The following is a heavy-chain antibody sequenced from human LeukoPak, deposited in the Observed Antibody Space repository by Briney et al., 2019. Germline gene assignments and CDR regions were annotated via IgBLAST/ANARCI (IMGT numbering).Heavy chain of an antibody. CDR2: ISAYNGNT. D-gene: IGHD3-16*02. CDR1: GYTFTSYG. V-gene: IGHV1-18*01. CDR3: ARGRYYDYVWGSYRSYYFDY. J-gene: IGHJ4*02. Sequence: ASVKVSCTASGYTFTSYGISWVRQAPGQGLEWMGWISAYNGNTNYAQKLQGRVTMTTDTSTSTAYMELRSLRSDDTAVYYCARGRYYDYVWGSYRSYYFDYWGQGTLVTVSS.